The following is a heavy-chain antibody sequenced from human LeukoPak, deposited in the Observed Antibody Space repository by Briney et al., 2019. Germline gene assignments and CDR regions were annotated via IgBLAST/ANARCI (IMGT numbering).Heavy chain of an antibody. V-gene: IGHV4-59*08. D-gene: IGHD4-17*01. J-gene: IGHJ3*02. CDR1: GGSISSYY. Sequence: NPSETLSLTCTVSGGSISSYYWSWIRQPPGKGLEWIGYIYYSGNTNYNPSLKSRVTISVDTSKNQFSLKLSSVTAADTAVYYCASADYAGAPFDIWGQGTMVTVSS. CDR2: IYYSGNT. CDR3: ASADYAGAPFDI.